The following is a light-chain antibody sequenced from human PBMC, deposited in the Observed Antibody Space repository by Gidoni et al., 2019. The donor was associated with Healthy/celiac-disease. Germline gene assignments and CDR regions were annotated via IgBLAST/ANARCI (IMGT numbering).Light chain of an antibody. CDR1: QSISSY. J-gene: IGKJ2*01. CDR2: AAS. V-gene: IGKV1-39*01. CDR3: QQSYSTPPA. Sequence: DIQMTKSPSSLSASVGDRVTITCRASQSISSYLNWYQQKPGKAPKLLIYAASSLQSGVPARFSGSGSGTDFTLTISSLPPEDFATYYCQQSYSTPPAFGQGTKLEIK.